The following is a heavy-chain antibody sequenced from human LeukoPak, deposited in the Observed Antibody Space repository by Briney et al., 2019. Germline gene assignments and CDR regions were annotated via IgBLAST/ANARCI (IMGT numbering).Heavy chain of an antibody. V-gene: IGHV3-21*01. Sequence: TGGSLRLSCVASGFTFSNYWMSWVRQAPGKGLEWVSSISSSSSYIYYADSVKGRFTISRDNAKNSLYLQMNSLRAEDTAVYYCTRGGGYSYGSFDYWGQGTLVTVSS. CDR2: ISSSSSYI. CDR3: TRGGGYSYGSFDY. D-gene: IGHD5-18*01. J-gene: IGHJ4*02. CDR1: GFTFSNYW.